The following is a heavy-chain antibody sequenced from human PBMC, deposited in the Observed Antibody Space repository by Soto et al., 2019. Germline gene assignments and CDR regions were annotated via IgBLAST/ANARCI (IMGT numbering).Heavy chain of an antibody. CDR2: IYYSGST. J-gene: IGHJ4*02. CDR3: ASWRQWLVWYFDY. Sequence: LSLTCTVSGGSISSSSYYWGWIRQPPGKGLEWIGSIYYSGSTYYNPSLKSRVTISVDTSKNQFSLKLSSVTAADTAVYYCASWRQWLVWYFDYWGQGTLVTSPQ. D-gene: IGHD6-19*01. CDR1: GGSISSSSYY. V-gene: IGHV4-39*01.